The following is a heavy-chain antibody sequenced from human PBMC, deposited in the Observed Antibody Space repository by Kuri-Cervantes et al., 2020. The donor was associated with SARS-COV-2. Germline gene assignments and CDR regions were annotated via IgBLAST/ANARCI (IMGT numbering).Heavy chain of an antibody. V-gene: IGHV3-21*01. D-gene: IGHD6-6*01. Sequence: GGSLRLSCAASGFTFSSYSMNWVRQAPGKGLEWASSISSSSSYIYYADSVKGRFTISRDNAKNSLYLQMNSLRAEDTAVYYCARDPDEYSSFSIDYWGQGTLVTVSS. J-gene: IGHJ4*02. CDR3: ARDPDEYSSFSIDY. CDR1: GFTFSSYS. CDR2: ISSSSSYI.